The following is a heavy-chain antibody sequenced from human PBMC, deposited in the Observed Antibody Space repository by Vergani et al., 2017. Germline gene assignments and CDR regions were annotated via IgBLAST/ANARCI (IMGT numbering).Heavy chain of an antibody. V-gene: IGHV1-69*02. Sequence: QVQLVQSGAEVKKPGSSVKVSCKASGGTFSSYTIRWVRQAPGQGLEWMGRIIPILGIANYAKKFQGRVTITADKSTSTAYMELSSLRSEDTAVYYCASAPAALEFDYWGQGTLVTVSS. CDR1: GGTFSSYT. J-gene: IGHJ4*02. CDR3: ASAPAALEFDY. D-gene: IGHD2-2*01. CDR2: IIPILGIA.